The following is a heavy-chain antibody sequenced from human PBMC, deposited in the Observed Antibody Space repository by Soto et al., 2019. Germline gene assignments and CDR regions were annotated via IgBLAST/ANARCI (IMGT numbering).Heavy chain of an antibody. CDR1: AGSISSYY. D-gene: IGHD3-22*01. V-gene: IGHV4-59*01. CDR3: ARAYTTGYYLDPYYFDY. J-gene: IGHJ4*02. Sequence: TSETLSLTCTVSAGSISSYYWSWIRQPPGKGLEWIGYIYYTGSTNYNPSLKSRVIISVDMSKNQFSLKLSSVTAADTAVYYCARAYTTGYYLDPYYFDYWGQGTLVTVSS. CDR2: IYYTGST.